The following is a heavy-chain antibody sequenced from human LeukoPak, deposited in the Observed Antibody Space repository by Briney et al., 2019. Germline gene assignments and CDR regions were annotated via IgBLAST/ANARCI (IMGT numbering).Heavy chain of an antibody. V-gene: IGHV3-53*01. D-gene: IGHD3-22*01. Sequence: GGSLRLSCAASGFTVSRNYMNWVRQAPGKGLEWVSTINSGGTTYYADSVKGRFTISRDNSKNTLYLQMNSLRAEDTAVYFCARDDYYYDTNDYFRFDYWGQGALVTVSP. J-gene: IGHJ4*02. CDR3: ARDDYYYDTNDYFRFDY. CDR2: INSGGTT. CDR1: GFTVSRNY.